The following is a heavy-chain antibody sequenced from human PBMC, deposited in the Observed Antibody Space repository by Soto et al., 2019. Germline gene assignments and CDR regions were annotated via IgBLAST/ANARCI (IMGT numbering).Heavy chain of an antibody. J-gene: IGHJ4*02. CDR2: IYYSGST. CDR3: AGSELRFLVQGGEYYFDY. D-gene: IGHD3-3*01. CDR1: GGSVSSGSYD. V-gene: IGHV4-61*01. Sequence: SEALSVTCTVSGGSVSSGSYDWSWIRQPPGKGLEWIGYIYYSGSTNYNPSLKSRVTISVDTSKNQFSLKLSSVTAADTAVYYCAGSELRFLVQGGEYYFDYWGQGTLVTVSP.